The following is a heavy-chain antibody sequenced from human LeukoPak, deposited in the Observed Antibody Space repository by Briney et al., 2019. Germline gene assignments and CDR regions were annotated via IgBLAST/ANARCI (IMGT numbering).Heavy chain of an antibody. CDR2: IYYSGST. D-gene: IGHD6-13*01. Sequence: PSETLSLTCTVSGGSISSYYWSWIRQPPGKGLEWIGYIYYSGSTNYNPSLKSRVTISVDTSKNQFSLKLSSVTAADTAVYYCARDRHSSSWYLGYYYYYMDVWGKGTTVTVSS. J-gene: IGHJ6*03. V-gene: IGHV4-59*01. CDR3: ARDRHSSSWYLGYYYYYMDV. CDR1: GGSISSYY.